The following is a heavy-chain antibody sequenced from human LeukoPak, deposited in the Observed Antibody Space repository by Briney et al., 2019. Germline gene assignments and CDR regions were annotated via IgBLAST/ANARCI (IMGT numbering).Heavy chain of an antibody. CDR3: ARVCSSTSCWGAFDI. Sequence: PGGSLRLSCAASGFTFSSYWMHWVRQAPGKGLVWVSRINSDGSSTSYADSVKGRFTSSRDNAKNSLYLQMNSLRAEDTAVYYCARVCSSTSCWGAFDIWGQGTMVTVSS. CDR2: INSDGSST. D-gene: IGHD2-2*01. CDR1: GFTFSSYW. V-gene: IGHV3-74*01. J-gene: IGHJ3*02.